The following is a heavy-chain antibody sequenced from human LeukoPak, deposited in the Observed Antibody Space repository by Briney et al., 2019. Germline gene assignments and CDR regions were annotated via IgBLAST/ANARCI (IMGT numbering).Heavy chain of an antibody. D-gene: IGHD3-22*01. Sequence: SETLSLTCAVSGGSISSGGYSWSWIRQPPGKGLEWIGYIYHSGSTYYNPSLKSRVTISVDTSKNQFSLKLSSVTAADTAVYYCARESRYYDSSGYYFDYWGQGTLVTVSS. CDR2: IYHSGST. J-gene: IGHJ4*02. V-gene: IGHV4-30-2*01. CDR1: GGSISSGGYS. CDR3: ARESRYYDSSGYYFDY.